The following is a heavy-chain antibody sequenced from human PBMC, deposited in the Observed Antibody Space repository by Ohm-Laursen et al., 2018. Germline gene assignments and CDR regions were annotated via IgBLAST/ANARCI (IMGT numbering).Heavy chain of an antibody. J-gene: IGHJ3*02. CDR1: GFTFSTYS. Sequence: SLRLSCTASGFTFSTYSMNWVRQAPGKGLEWVSYISSSGTTIYYADSVKGRFTISRDNAKNSVYLQMNSLRAEDTAVYYCPRGSGAYDIWGQGTMVSVSS. CDR3: PRGSGAYDI. D-gene: IGHD6-25*01. CDR2: ISSSGTTI. V-gene: IGHV3-48*01.